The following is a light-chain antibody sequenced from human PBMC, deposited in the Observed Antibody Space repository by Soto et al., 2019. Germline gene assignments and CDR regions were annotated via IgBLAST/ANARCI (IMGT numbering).Light chain of an antibody. J-gene: IGKJ1*01. CDR1: QTSSSNH. Sequence: EIVLTQSPGTLSLSPGERASLSCRAIQTSSSNHLAWDQQNPGKVPRLLINGTSSRASSIPDRLSGSGSGTDVTHNSNRLEPEDFAVYYCQQYGSSSSWTFGQGTKVDIK. V-gene: IGKV3-20*01. CDR3: QQYGSSSSWT. CDR2: GTS.